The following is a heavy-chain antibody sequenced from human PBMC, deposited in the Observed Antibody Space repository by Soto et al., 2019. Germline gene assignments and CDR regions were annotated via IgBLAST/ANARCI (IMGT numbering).Heavy chain of an antibody. CDR1: GGSISSGGYS. V-gene: IGHV4-31*11. CDR2: IYYSGST. CDR3: AKEKISPSCGNWFDP. Sequence: SETLSLTCAVSGGSISSGGYSWSWIRQPPGKGLEWIGYIYYSGSTYYNPSLKSRVTISVDTSKNQFSLKLSSVTAADTAVYYCAKEKISPSCGNWFDPWGQGTLVTVSS. D-gene: IGHD2-2*01. J-gene: IGHJ5*02.